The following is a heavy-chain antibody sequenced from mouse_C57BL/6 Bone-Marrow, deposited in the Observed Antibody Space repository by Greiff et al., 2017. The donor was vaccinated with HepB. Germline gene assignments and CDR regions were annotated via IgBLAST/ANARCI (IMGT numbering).Heavy chain of an antibody. D-gene: IGHD2-2*01. Sequence: EVQLQQSGAELVRPGASVKLSCTASGFNIKDDYMHWVKQRPEQGLEWIGWIDPENGNTEYASKFQGKATITADTSSNTAYLQLSSLTSEDTAVYYCTTWGYNYYAFDYWGQGTSVTVSS. CDR1: GFNIKDDY. CDR3: TTWGYNYYAFDY. V-gene: IGHV14-4*01. J-gene: IGHJ4*01. CDR2: IDPENGNT.